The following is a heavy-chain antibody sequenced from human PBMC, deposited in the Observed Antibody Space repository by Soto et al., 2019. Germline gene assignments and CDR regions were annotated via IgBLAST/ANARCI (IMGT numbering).Heavy chain of an antibody. V-gene: IGHV4-39*01. Sequence: QLQLQESGPGLVKPSETLSLTCTVSGGSITSSNYYWGWIRQPPGKGPEWIGSIYYTGRTYNNPSLKSRVTISVDTSKNQLSLKLSSVTAADTAVYYCARSLIAAAVPYYSDYWGQGILVTVSS. J-gene: IGHJ4*02. CDR3: ARSLIAAAVPYYSDY. CDR2: IYYTGRT. D-gene: IGHD6-25*01. CDR1: GGSITSSNYY.